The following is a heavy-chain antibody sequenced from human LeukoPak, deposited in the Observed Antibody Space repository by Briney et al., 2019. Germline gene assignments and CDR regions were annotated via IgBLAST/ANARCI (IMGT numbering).Heavy chain of an antibody. J-gene: IGHJ4*02. CDR1: GFTFDDYA. CDR3: AKWTSLGGHLSDYFDY. Sequence: PGGSLRLSCAASGFTFDDYAMHWVRQAPGKGLEWVSGISWNSGSIGYADSVKGRFTISRDNAKNSLYLQMNSLRAEDMALYYCAKWTSLGGHLSDYFDYWGQGTLVTVSS. D-gene: IGHD3-16*01. V-gene: IGHV3-9*03. CDR2: ISWNSGSI.